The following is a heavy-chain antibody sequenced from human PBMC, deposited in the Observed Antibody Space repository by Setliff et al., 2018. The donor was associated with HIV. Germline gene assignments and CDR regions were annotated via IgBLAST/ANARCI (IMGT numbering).Heavy chain of an antibody. D-gene: IGHD6-19*01. CDR3: ARVVPLRDSSGSIDY. V-gene: IGHV4-59*01. J-gene: IGHJ4*02. CDR2: IYYSGST. Sequence: TLSLTCTVSGGSISSYYWSWIRQPPGKGLEWIGYIYYSGSTNYNPSLKSRVTISVDTSKNQSSLKLSSVTAADTAVYYCARVVPLRDSSGSIDYWGQGTLVTVSS. CDR1: GGSISSYY.